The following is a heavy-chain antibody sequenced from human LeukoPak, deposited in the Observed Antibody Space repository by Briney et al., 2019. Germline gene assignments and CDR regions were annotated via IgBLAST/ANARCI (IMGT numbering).Heavy chain of an antibody. J-gene: IGHJ4*02. CDR1: GFTFNTYA. Sequence: GGSLRLSCAASGFTFNTYAMTWVRQAPGRGVGGVSCINIGGGKTYYADSVKGRFLIHRDTPNNTLYLQIDSLRAEDSAVYFCAKGGFATPGSFWRRATLLGVPS. D-gene: IGHD6-13*01. CDR3: AKGGFATPGSF. V-gene: IGHV3-23*01. CDR2: INIGGGKT.